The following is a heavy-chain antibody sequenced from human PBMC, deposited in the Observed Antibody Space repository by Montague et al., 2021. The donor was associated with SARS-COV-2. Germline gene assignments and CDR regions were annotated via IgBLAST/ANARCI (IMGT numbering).Heavy chain of an antibody. CDR3: ARLRDGVVPSPILGVGPYYSYYYMDV. CDR1: GTSFSSYY. D-gene: IGHD3-10*01. Sequence: SETLSLTCAVHGTSFSSYYWNWIRQPPGKGLEWIGEINHGGSTKYSPSLKSRLTISVDTSKNQFSLKLTSVAAADTAVYYCARLRDGVVPSPILGVGPYYSYYYMDVWGRGTTVTVSS. CDR2: INHGGST. V-gene: IGHV4-34*01. J-gene: IGHJ6*03.